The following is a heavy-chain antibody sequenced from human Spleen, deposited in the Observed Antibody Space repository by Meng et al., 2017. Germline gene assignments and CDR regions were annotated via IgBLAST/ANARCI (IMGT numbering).Heavy chain of an antibody. CDR1: GGSISSYY. CDR3: ARAEGHTYGYNWFDP. V-gene: IGHV4-4*07. D-gene: IGHD5-18*01. Sequence: SETLSLTCTVSGGSISSYYWSWIRQPAGKGLEWIGLMYSSGSTNYNPSLKSRVTMSVDASKNQFSLKLRSVTAADTAVYYCARAEGHTYGYNWFDPWGQGTLVTVSS. CDR2: MYSSGST. J-gene: IGHJ5*02.